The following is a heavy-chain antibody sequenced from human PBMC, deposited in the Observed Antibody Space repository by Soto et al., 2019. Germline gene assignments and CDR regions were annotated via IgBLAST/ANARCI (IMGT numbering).Heavy chain of an antibody. CDR2: VSSGGGT. J-gene: IGHJ4*02. CDR3: AKRRGAGGHFDY. D-gene: IGHD2-15*01. V-gene: IGHV3-23*01. Sequence: EVELLESGGGLVQPEGYLRLSCAASGFTFSTYAMGWVRQAPGKGLEWVSVVSSGGGTHYADSVKGRFTVSRDNSKTTLSLQMNSLRADDTAVYYCAKRRGAGGHFDYWGQGALVTVSS. CDR1: GFTFSTYA.